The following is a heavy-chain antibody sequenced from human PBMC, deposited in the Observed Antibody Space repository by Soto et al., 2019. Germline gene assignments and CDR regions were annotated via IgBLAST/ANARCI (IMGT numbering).Heavy chain of an antibody. D-gene: IGHD2-21*02. Sequence: GSGPTLVNPTQTLPLTCTCSAFSLSTGGVGVGWIRQPPGKALEWLALIYWDDDKRYSPSLRSRLTITKDTSKNQVVLTMTNMDPVDTATYYCIQSRCGGDCLQSYASYYYYGMDVWGQGTTVTVSS. V-gene: IGHV2-5*02. CDR2: IYWDDDK. J-gene: IGHJ6*02. CDR1: AFSLSTGGVG. CDR3: IQSRCGGDCLQSYASYYYYGMDV.